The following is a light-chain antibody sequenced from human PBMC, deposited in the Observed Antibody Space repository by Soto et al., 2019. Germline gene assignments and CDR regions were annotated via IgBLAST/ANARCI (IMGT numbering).Light chain of an antibody. Sequence: DIVMTQSPATLSVSPGERATISCRASQSVSNNYLAWYQQKPGQAPRLLIYGASNRATGIPDRFSGSGSGTDFTLTISRLEPEDFAVYYCQQYGSSGTFGQGTKVDIK. V-gene: IGKV3-20*01. J-gene: IGKJ1*01. CDR3: QQYGSSGT. CDR2: GAS. CDR1: QSVSNNY.